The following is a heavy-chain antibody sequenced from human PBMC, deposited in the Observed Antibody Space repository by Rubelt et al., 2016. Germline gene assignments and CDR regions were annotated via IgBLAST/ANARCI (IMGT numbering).Heavy chain of an antibody. CDR1: GFTFSSYA. CDR3: ARLRTATGNSFDG. J-gene: IGHJ4*02. V-gene: IGHV3-23*04. D-gene: IGHD6-13*01. CDR2: ISGGSGST. Sequence: EVQLVESGGGLVQPGGSLRLSCAASGFTFSSYAMSWVRQAPGKGLEWVSAISGGSGSTYYADSVKGRFTISRDNSKNSLYLQMNSLRAEDTAVYYCARLRTATGNSFDGWGQGTLVTVSS.